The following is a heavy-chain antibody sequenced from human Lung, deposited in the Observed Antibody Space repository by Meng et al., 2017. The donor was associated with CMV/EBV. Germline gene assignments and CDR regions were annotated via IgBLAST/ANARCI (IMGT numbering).Heavy chain of an antibody. V-gene: IGHV3-7*01. D-gene: IGHD2-2*01. CDR1: GFTFREYW. CDR3: ARLLSKGLIVVPAVSSDY. CDR2: IKPDGSDT. Sequence: SCIVSGFTFREYWMNWVRQATGEGLEWLASIKPDGSDTYYVDSVKGRFTISRDNAKNSVHLQMNSLRAEDTAVYYCARLLSKGLIVVPAVSSDYXGQGTLVTVSS. J-gene: IGHJ4*02.